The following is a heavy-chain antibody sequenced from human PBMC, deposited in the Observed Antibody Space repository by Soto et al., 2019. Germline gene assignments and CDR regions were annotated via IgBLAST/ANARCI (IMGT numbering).Heavy chain of an antibody. J-gene: IGHJ4*02. D-gene: IGHD3-22*01. Sequence: GGSLRLSCAASGFTFSDYYMSWIRQAPGKGLEWVSYISSSDSIYYADSVKGRFTISRDNAKNSLYLQMNSLRAEDTAVYYCARDQGYYDSSGYFDYWGQGTLVTVSS. V-gene: IGHV3-11*01. CDR2: ISSSDSI. CDR3: ARDQGYYDSSGYFDY. CDR1: GFTFSDYY.